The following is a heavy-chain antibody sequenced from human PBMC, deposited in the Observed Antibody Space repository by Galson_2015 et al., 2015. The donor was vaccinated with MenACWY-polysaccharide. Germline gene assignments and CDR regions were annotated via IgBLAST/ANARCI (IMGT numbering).Heavy chain of an antibody. CDR2: TTGSGGKT. J-gene: IGHJ6*02. Sequence: SLRLSCAASGFTFSSYATSWVRQTPGKGLEWVSATTGSGGKTYYADSVKGRFTISRDNSKNTLFLQMNSLRVEDTAVHHCARDPRGMDVWGQGTTVTVSS. CDR1: GFTFSSYA. CDR3: ARDPRGMDV. V-gene: IGHV3-23*01.